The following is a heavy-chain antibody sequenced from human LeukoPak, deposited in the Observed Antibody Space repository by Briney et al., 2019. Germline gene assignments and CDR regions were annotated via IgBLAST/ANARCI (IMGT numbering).Heavy chain of an antibody. V-gene: IGHV3-74*01. D-gene: IGHD3-10*01. CDR1: GFPSSTNW. CDR2: INSDGSST. CDR3: ARVITMVRDAFDI. Sequence: GGPLGLSFEASGFPSSTNWMHWVPKVPGRGLVWVSRINSDGSSTSYADSVKGRFTISRDNAKNTLYLQMNSLRAEDTAVYYCARVITMVRDAFDIWGQGTMVTVSS. J-gene: IGHJ3*02.